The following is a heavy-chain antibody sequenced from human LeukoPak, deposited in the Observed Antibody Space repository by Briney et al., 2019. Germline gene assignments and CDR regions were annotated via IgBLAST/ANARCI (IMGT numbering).Heavy chain of an antibody. CDR1: GGSISSSSYY. Sequence: SETLSLTCTVSGGSISSSSYYWGWIRQPPGKGLEWIGSIYYSGSTYYNPSLKRRVTISVDTSKNQFSLKLSSVTAADTAVYYCAREKSYYGSGKLREGFDYWGQGTLVTVSS. V-gene: IGHV4-39*07. CDR3: AREKSYYGSGKLREGFDY. D-gene: IGHD3-10*01. CDR2: IYYSGST. J-gene: IGHJ4*02.